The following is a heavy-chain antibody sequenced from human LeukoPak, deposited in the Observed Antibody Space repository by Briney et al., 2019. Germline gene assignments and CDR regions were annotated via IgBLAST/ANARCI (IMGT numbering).Heavy chain of an antibody. Sequence: SETLSLTCTVSGGSISSSSYYWGWIRQPPGKGLEWIGSIYYSGSTYYNPSLKSRVTISVDTSKNQFSLKLSSVTAEDTAVYYCAKGQTMAAAAYGNNWFDPWGQGTLVTVSS. CDR3: AKGQTMAAAAYGNNWFDP. V-gene: IGHV4-39*07. CDR1: GGSISSSSYY. CDR2: IYYSGST. J-gene: IGHJ5*02. D-gene: IGHD6-13*01.